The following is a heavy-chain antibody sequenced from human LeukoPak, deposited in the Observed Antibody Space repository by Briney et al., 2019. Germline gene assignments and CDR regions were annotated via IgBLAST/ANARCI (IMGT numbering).Heavy chain of an antibody. D-gene: IGHD2-8*01. Sequence: PGGSLRLSCAASRLTFSTYAMSWVRQAPGKGLEWVSGISGSGDSTYYADSVKGRFTISRDNSWNTLFLQMNSLRDEDTAVYYCAKDRSDNKTWYAGSHWGQGTLVTVSS. CDR1: RLTFSTYA. CDR2: ISGSGDST. V-gene: IGHV3-23*01. J-gene: IGHJ4*02. CDR3: AKDRSDNKTWYAGSH.